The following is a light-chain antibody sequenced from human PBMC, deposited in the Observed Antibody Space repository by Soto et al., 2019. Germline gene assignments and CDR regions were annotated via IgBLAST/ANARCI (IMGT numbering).Light chain of an antibody. CDR2: GAS. V-gene: IGKV3-20*01. J-gene: IGKJ4*01. Sequence: EIVLTQSPGTLSLSPGERATLSCRASQSVCSTYLAWYQQKPGQAPRLLIYGASSRATGIPDRFSGSGSGTDFLLTISRLEPEDFVGYYFQQYSSSPLTFGGGTKGEIK. CDR3: QQYSSSPLT. CDR1: QSVCSTY.